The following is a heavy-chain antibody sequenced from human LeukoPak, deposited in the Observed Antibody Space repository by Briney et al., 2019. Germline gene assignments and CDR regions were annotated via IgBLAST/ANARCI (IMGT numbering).Heavy chain of an antibody. CDR1: GFTFSSYG. J-gene: IGHJ6*03. Sequence: AGGSLRLSCAASGFTFSSYGMSWVRQAPGKGLEWVSAISGSGGSTYYADSVKGRFTISRDNSKNTLYLQMNSLRVEDTAVYYCAKVANYDILTGYYPHYRYYYMDVWGKGTTVTVSS. D-gene: IGHD3-9*01. CDR2: ISGSGGST. CDR3: AKVANYDILTGYYPHYRYYYMDV. V-gene: IGHV3-23*01.